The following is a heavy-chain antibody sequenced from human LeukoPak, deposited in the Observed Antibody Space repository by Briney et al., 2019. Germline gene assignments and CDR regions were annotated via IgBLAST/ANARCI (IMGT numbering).Heavy chain of an antibody. Sequence: KVSCKASGYTFTSYYMHWVRQMPGKGLEWMGIIYPGDSDTRYSPSFQGQVTISADKSISTAYLQWSSLKASDTAMYYCARLGVIVVPAAMRTSGADYWGQGTLVTVSS. J-gene: IGHJ4*02. D-gene: IGHD2-2*01. CDR1: GYTFTSYY. CDR3: ARLGVIVVPAAMRTSGADY. V-gene: IGHV5-51*01. CDR2: IYPGDSDT.